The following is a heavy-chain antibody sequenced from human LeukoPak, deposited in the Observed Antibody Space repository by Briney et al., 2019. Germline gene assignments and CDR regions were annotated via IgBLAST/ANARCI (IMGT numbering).Heavy chain of an antibody. Sequence: GGSLRLSCEASGFTFNTYSMNWARQAPGKGLEWVSSIDSSGGYMFYADSVKGRFTISRDNAKNSLYLQMNSLRAEDTALYYCAKDTGWSDAFDIWGQGTMVTVSS. CDR1: GFTFNTYS. J-gene: IGHJ3*02. D-gene: IGHD2-15*01. V-gene: IGHV3-21*04. CDR3: AKDTGWSDAFDI. CDR2: IDSSGGYM.